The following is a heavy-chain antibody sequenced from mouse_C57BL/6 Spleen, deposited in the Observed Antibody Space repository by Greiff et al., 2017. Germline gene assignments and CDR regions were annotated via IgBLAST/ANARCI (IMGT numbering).Heavy chain of an antibody. CDR2: IYPGDGDT. J-gene: IGHJ2*01. CDR3: ARKDYYGSSLDD. CDR1: GYAFSSYW. D-gene: IGHD1-1*01. Sequence: VQLQQSGAELVKPGASVKISCKASGYAFSSYWMNWVKQRPGKGLEWIGQIYPGDGDTNYNGKFKGKATLTADKSSSTAYMQLSSLTSEDSAVYFCARKDYYGSSLDDWGQGTTLTVSS. V-gene: IGHV1-80*01.